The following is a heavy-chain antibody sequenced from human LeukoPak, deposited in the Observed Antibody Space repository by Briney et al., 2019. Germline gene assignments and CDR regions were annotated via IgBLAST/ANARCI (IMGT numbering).Heavy chain of an antibody. J-gene: IGHJ4*02. CDR1: GFPFSSHG. CDR2: IIGGGGST. D-gene: IGHD2-2*01. V-gene: IGHV3-23*01. CDR3: AHGAMYQLDY. Sequence: GGSLRLSCAASGFPFSSHGMSWVRQAPGKWLEWVSGIIGGGGSTYYADSVKGRFTISGDNSRNTLFLQMNSLRAEDTAVYYCAHGAMYQLDYWGQGTLVTVSS.